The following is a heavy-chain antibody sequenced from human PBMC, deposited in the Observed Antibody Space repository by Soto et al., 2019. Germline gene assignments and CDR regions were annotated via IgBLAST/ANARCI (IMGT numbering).Heavy chain of an antibody. Sequence: GGSLRLSCAASGFTFSSYAMSWVRQAPGKGLEWVSAISGSGGSTYYADSVKGRFTISRDNSKNTLYLQMNSLRAEDTAVYYCAKPLYYYDSSTDAFDIWGQGTMVTVSS. D-gene: IGHD3-22*01. CDR2: ISGSGGST. J-gene: IGHJ3*02. CDR1: GFTFSSYA. CDR3: AKPLYYYDSSTDAFDI. V-gene: IGHV3-23*01.